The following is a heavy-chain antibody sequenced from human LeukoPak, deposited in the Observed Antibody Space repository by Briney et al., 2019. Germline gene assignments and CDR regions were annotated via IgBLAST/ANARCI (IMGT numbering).Heavy chain of an antibody. V-gene: IGHV3-7*01. Sequence: GGSLRLSCAASGFTFSSYWMSWVRQAPGKGLEWVANIKQDGSEKYYVDSVKGRFTISRDTAKNSLFLQMSSLRAEDTAVYYCARESRGYDILTGKYHRGYYSYYMDVWGKGTTVTVSS. CDR2: IKQDGSEK. CDR1: GFTFSSYW. D-gene: IGHD3-9*01. J-gene: IGHJ6*03. CDR3: ARESRGYDILTGKYHRGYYSYYMDV.